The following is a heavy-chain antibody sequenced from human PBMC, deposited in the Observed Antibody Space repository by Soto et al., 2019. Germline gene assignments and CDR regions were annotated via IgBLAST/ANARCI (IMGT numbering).Heavy chain of an antibody. D-gene: IGHD6-6*01. Sequence: GASVKVSCKASGGTFGTHAITWVRQAPGQGLEWMGVTIPLFGTKNYAQKFQGRVTITADDSTSTVYMQLNSLRSEDTAIYYCARHALEYTTSSGWFDSWGQGTMITV. V-gene: IGHV1-69*13. CDR1: GGTFGTHA. CDR3: ARHALEYTTSSGWFDS. J-gene: IGHJ5*01. CDR2: TIPLFGTK.